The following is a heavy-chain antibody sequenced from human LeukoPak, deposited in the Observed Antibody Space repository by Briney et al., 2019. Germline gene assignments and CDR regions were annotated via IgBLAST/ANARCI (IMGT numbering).Heavy chain of an antibody. Sequence: GGSLRLSCAASGFTFSSYWMSWVRQAPGKGLEWVANIKQDGSEKYYVDSVKGRFTISRDNAKNSLYLQMNSLKAEDTAVYYCARDGTAAAARDFDLWGRGTLVTVSS. CDR2: IKQDGSEK. V-gene: IGHV3-7*01. CDR1: GFTFSSYW. CDR3: ARDGTAAAARDFDL. J-gene: IGHJ2*01. D-gene: IGHD6-13*01.